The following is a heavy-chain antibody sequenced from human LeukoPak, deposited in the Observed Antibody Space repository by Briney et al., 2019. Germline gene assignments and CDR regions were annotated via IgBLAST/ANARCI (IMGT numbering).Heavy chain of an antibody. J-gene: IGHJ5*02. CDR1: GGSISSSSYY. V-gene: IGHV4-39*07. CDR2: IYYGGNT. D-gene: IGHD2-2*02. CDR3: ARARYCSGSSCYTSWFDP. Sequence: PSETLSLTCTVSGGSISSSSYYCGWIRQPPGKGLEWIGNIYYGGNTYYNPSLKSRVTISVDTSKNQFSLRLSSVTAADTAVYSCARARYCSGSSCYTSWFDPWGQGTLVTVSS.